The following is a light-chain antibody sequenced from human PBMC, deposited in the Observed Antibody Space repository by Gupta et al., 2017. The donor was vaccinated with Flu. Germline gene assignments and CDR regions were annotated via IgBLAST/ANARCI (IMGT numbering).Light chain of an antibody. CDR1: QDISTY. V-gene: IGKV1-39*01. Sequence: PSSLSASVGDRVSVICRASQDISTYLIWFQQSPGKAPRLLIHSASTLWGGVPSRFSGNGSGTDFTLTISILHPGDSASYYCQQSDGLPYTFGQGTKLEI. CDR2: SAS. CDR3: QQSDGLPYT. J-gene: IGKJ2*01.